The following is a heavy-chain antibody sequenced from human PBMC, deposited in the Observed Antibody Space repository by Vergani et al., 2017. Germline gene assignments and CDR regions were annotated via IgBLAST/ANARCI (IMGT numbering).Heavy chain of an antibody. Sequence: QVQLVQSGAEVKKSGASVSVSCKGSSHTFQTYGISWVRQAPGKGLEWMAWIRPYTGHTIYAQKFQDRVTMTADTSTNTAYMELRSLRSDDTAVYFCARVAPSNSEVTPTAFDVWGQGTMVTVSS. V-gene: IGHV1-18*01. D-gene: IGHD1-1*01. J-gene: IGHJ3*01. CDR3: ARVAPSNSEVTPTAFDV. CDR2: IRPYTGHT. CDR1: SHTFQTYG.